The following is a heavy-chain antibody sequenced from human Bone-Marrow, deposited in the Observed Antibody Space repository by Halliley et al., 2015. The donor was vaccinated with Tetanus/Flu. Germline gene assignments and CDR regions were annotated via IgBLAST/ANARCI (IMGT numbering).Heavy chain of an antibody. J-gene: IGHJ4*02. D-gene: IGHD3-22*01. Sequence: VSVIFAVGSTYYADSVKGRFPISRDKSKNTVYLQMNSLRADDTAVYYCARDERNYYDSSGYFDYWGQGTLVTVSS. CDR2: IFAVGST. V-gene: IGHV3-53*01. CDR3: ARDERNYYDSSGYFDY.